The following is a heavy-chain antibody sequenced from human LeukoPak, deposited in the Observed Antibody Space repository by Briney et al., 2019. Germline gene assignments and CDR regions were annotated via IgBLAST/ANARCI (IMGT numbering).Heavy chain of an antibody. J-gene: IGHJ4*02. D-gene: IGHD3-16*01. CDR1: GFTFSSYA. CDR3: AKDLGSYFDY. Sequence: GGSLRLSCAASGFTFSSYAMHWGRQAPGKGLEWVAVISYDGSNKYYADSVKGRFTISRDNSKNTLYLQMNSLRAEDTAVYYCAKDLGSYFDYWGQGTLVTVSS. V-gene: IGHV3-30-3*01. CDR2: ISYDGSNK.